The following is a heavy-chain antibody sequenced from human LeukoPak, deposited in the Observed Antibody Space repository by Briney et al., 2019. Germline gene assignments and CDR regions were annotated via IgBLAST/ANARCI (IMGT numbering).Heavy chain of an antibody. D-gene: IGHD2-15*01. V-gene: IGHV4-34*01. Sequence: SETLSLTCAVYGGSFRGYYWSWIRQPPGKGLEWIGEINHGGSTTYNPSLQSRVTISVDTSKKETSLKLTSVTAADTAVYYCASTAVAAATGFDPWGQGTLVTVSS. J-gene: IGHJ5*02. CDR1: GGSFRGYY. CDR2: INHGGST. CDR3: ASTAVAAATGFDP.